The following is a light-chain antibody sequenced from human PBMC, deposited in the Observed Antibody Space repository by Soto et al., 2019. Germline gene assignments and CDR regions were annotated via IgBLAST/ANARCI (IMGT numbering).Light chain of an antibody. Sequence: DIKVTHSHSSLSASFGDRVIIXCRASQSIGTYLNWYHQKPGKAPQLLIYGASTLQSGVPSRFSGSGSGTHFTLTINSLQPEDFGTYSCQQSYNTPTFGQGTKVDIK. V-gene: IGKV1-39*01. CDR2: GAS. CDR3: QQSYNTPT. CDR1: QSIGTY. J-gene: IGKJ1*01.